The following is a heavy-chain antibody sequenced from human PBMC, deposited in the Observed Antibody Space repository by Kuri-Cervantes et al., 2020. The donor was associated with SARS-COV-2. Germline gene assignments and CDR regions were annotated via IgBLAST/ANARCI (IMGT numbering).Heavy chain of an antibody. J-gene: IGHJ4*02. CDR1: GFTFNTYN. CDR3: ARGDFWSGYYFDY. V-gene: IGHV3-21*01. D-gene: IGHD3-3*01. Sequence: GGSLRLSCTASGFTFNTYNMKWVRQAPGKGLEWVSGIGPSNTYIYYADSVKGRFIISRDNAKNSLYLQMNSLRAEDTAVYYCARGDFWSGYYFDYWGQGTLVTVSS. CDR2: IGPSNTYI.